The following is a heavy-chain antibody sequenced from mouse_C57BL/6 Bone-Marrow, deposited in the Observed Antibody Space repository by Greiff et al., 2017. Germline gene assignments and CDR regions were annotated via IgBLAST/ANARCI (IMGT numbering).Heavy chain of an antibody. V-gene: IGHV1-53*01. J-gene: IGHJ1*03. Sequence: QVQLQQPGTELVKPGASVKLSCKASGYTFTSYWMHWVKQRPGQGLEWIGNINPSNGGTNYNEKFKSKATLTVDKSSSTAYMQLSGLTSEDSAVYYCARENYYGSRGYFDVWGTETTVTVSS. CDR1: GYTFTSYW. CDR2: INPSNGGT. D-gene: IGHD1-1*01. CDR3: ARENYYGSRGYFDV.